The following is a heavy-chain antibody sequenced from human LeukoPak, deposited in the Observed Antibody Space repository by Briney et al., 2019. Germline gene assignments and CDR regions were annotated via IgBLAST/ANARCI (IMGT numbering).Heavy chain of an antibody. Sequence: SVKVSCKASGGTFSSYAISWVRQAPGQRLEWMGGIIPIFGTANYAQKFQGRVTITTDESTSTAYMELSSLRSEDTAVYYCARDLWASPDYGDYSDYWGQGTLVTVSS. D-gene: IGHD4-17*01. CDR2: IIPIFGTA. CDR1: GGTFSSYA. V-gene: IGHV1-69*05. CDR3: ARDLWASPDYGDYSDY. J-gene: IGHJ4*02.